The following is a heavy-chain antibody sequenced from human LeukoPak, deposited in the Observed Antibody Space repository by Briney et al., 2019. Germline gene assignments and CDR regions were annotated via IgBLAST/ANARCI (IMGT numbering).Heavy chain of an antibody. D-gene: IGHD5-18*01. Sequence: SETLSLTCTVSGGSISSYYWSWIRQPPGKGLEWIGYIYHSGSTNYNPSLKSRVTISVDTSKNQFSLKLSSVTAADTAVYYCARLYGGYSYGYFDYWGQGTLVTVSS. J-gene: IGHJ4*02. CDR3: ARLYGGYSYGYFDY. V-gene: IGHV4-59*08. CDR2: IYHSGST. CDR1: GGSISSYY.